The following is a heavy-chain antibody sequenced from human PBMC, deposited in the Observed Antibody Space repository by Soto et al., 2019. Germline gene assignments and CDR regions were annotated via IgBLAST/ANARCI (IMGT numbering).Heavy chain of an antibody. CDR2: MNPNSGNT. D-gene: IGHD2-2*01. J-gene: IGHJ4*02. CDR3: ARGARYCSSTSCYYGDY. V-gene: IGHV1-8*01. CDR1: GYTFTSYD. Sequence: LVKVSCKASGYTFTSYDINWLRQATGQGLEWMGWMNPNSGNTGYAQKFQGRVTMTRNTSISTAYMELSSLRSEDTVVYYCARGARYCSSTSCYYGDYWGQGTLVTVSS.